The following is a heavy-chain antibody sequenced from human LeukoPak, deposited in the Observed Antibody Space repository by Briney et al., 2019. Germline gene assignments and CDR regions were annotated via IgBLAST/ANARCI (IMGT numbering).Heavy chain of an antibody. D-gene: IGHD3-10*01. CDR2: ISGSGGST. CDR1: GFTFSSYA. CDR3: AKEVTMVRGVILDY. J-gene: IGHJ4*02. Sequence: GGSLRLSCAASGFTFSSYAMSWVRQAPGKGLEWVSAISGSGGSTYYADSVRGRFTISRDNSKNTLYLQMNSLRAEDTAVYYCAKEVTMVRGVILDYWGQGTLVTVSS. V-gene: IGHV3-23*01.